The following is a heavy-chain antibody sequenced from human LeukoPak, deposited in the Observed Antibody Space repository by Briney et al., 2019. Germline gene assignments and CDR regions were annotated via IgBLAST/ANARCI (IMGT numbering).Heavy chain of an antibody. CDR2: HSGST. CDR3: AGSEGIAAAGTRGGSFDY. V-gene: IGHV4-34*01. Sequence: HSGSTNYNPSLKSRVTISVDTSKNQFSLKLSSVTAADTAVYYCAGSEGIAAAGTRGGSFDYWGQGTLVTVSS. J-gene: IGHJ4*02. D-gene: IGHD6-13*01.